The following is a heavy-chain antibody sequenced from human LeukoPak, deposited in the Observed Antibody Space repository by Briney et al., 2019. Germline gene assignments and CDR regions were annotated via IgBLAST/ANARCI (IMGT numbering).Heavy chain of an antibody. CDR2: ITKNGENT. Sequence: GGSLRLSCTASGFTFDEYAMYWVRQTPGKGLECVSLITKNGENTYYADSVKRRFTISRDTSKNSLYLQMNNLRTEDTAFYSCAKGRRDDSFYATFDSWGQGTPVTVSS. CDR3: AKGRRDDSFYATFDS. D-gene: IGHD2-2*01. J-gene: IGHJ4*02. V-gene: IGHV3-43*02. CDR1: GFTFDEYA.